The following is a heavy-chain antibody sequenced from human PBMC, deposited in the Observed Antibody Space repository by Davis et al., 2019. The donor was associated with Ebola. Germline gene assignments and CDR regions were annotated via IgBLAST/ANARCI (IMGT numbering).Heavy chain of an antibody. V-gene: IGHV4-59*01. J-gene: IGHJ2*01. CDR2: IYYSGST. Sequence: PSETLSLTCTVSGGSISSYYWSWIRQPPGKGLEWIGYIYYSGSTNYNPSLKSRVTISVDTSKNQFSLKLSSVTAADTAVYYCAREAGGTYWYFDLWGRGTLVTVSS. CDR3: AREAGGTYWYFDL. CDR1: GGSISSYY. D-gene: IGHD1-7*01.